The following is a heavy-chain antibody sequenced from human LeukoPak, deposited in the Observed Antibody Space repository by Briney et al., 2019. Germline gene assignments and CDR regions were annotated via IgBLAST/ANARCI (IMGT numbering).Heavy chain of an antibody. D-gene: IGHD2-2*02. Sequence: SVKVSCKASGGTFSSYTISWVRQAPGQGLEWMGRIFPIVGIANYAQKFQGRVTTTADKSTSTAYMELSSRRTEDTAVYYCAECSSTSWYTGGGFDYWGQGTLVTVSS. CDR3: AECSSTSWYTGGGFDY. CDR1: GGTFSSYT. CDR2: IFPIVGIA. J-gene: IGHJ4*02. V-gene: IGHV1-69*02.